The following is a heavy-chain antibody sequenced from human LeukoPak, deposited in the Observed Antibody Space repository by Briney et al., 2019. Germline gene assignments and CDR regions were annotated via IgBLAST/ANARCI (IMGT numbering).Heavy chain of an antibody. CDR3: ARTGPYSRFYYHYYMDV. CDR1: GGSISSSSYY. D-gene: IGHD6-13*01. CDR2: IYYSGST. Sequence: SETLSLTCTVSGGSISSSSYYWGWIRQPPGKGLEWIGSIYYSGSTYYNPSLKSRVTISIDTSKNQFSLKLSSVTAADTAVYYCARTGPYSRFYYHYYMDVWGKGTTVTISS. V-gene: IGHV4-39*07. J-gene: IGHJ6*03.